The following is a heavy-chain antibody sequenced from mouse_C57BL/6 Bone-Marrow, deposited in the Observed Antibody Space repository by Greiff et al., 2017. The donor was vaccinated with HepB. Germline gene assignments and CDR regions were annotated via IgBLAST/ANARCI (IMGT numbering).Heavy chain of an antibody. CDR3: AVLPSY. V-gene: IGHV1-9*01. J-gene: IGHJ3*01. CDR2: ILPGSGGT. CDR1: GYTFTGYW. Sequence: LVESGAELMKPGASVKLSCKATGYTFTGYWIEWVKQRPGHGLEWIGEILPGSGGTNYNEKFKGKATLTADKSSSTAYMQLSSLTSEDSAVYFCAVLPSYWGQGTLVTVSA.